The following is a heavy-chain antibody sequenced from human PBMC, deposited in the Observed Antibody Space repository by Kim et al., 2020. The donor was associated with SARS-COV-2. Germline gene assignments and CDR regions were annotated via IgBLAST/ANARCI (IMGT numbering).Heavy chain of an antibody. CDR2: INHSGST. J-gene: IGHJ5*02. CDR1: GGSFSGYY. CDR3: ARGKVVVVAATRSVHWFDP. D-gene: IGHD2-15*01. V-gene: IGHV4-34*01. Sequence: SETLSLTCAVYGGSFSGYYWSWIRQPPGKGLEWIGEINHSGSTNYNPSLKSRVTISVDTSKNQFSLKLSSVTAADTAVYYCARGKVVVVAATRSVHWFDPWGQGTLVTVSS.